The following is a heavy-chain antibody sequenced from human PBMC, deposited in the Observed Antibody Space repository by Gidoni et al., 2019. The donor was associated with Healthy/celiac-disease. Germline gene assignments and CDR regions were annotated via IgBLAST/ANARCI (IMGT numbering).Heavy chain of an antibody. D-gene: IGHD1-1*01. CDR3: ARGSQKGGLEPFDY. Sequence: QVQLQESGPGLVKPSETLSLTCTVSGGPISSHYWSWIRQPPGKGLEWIGYIYYSGSTKYNPSLKSRVTMSVDTSKNQFSLKLSSVTAADTAVYYCARGSQKGGLEPFDYWGQGTLVTVSS. CDR2: IYYSGST. J-gene: IGHJ4*02. V-gene: IGHV4-59*11. CDR1: GGPISSHY.